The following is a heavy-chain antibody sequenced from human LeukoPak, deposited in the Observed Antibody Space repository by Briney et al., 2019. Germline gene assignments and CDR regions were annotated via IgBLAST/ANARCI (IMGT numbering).Heavy chain of an antibody. J-gene: IGHJ4*02. D-gene: IGHD1-26*01. CDR1: GFTFSSYG. Sequence: GRSLRLSCAASGFTFSSYGMHWVRQAPGKGLAWLSRINTDGSTTTYADSVKGRFTISRDNAKNTLYLQVNSLRAEDTAVYYCARGGIGSPTVDYWGQGTLVTLSS. V-gene: IGHV3-74*01. CDR3: ARGGIGSPTVDY. CDR2: INTDGSTT.